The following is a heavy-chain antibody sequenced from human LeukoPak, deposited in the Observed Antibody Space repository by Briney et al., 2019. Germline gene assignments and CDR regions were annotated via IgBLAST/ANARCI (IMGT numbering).Heavy chain of an antibody. D-gene: IGHD2-2*01. CDR2: ISAYNGNT. CDR3: ARTLYCSSTSCYPHDGDWFDP. V-gene: IGHV1-18*01. CDR1: GYTFTSYG. Sequence: ASVKVSCKASGYTFTSYGISWVRQAPGQGLEWMGWISAYNGNTNYAQKLQGRVTMTTDTSTSTAYMELRSLRSDDTAVYYCARTLYCSSTSCYPHDGDWFDPWGQGTLVTVSS. J-gene: IGHJ5*02.